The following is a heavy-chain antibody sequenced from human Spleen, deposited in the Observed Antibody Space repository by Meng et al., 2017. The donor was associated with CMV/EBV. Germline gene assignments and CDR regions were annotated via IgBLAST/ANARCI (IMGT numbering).Heavy chain of an antibody. J-gene: IGHJ4*02. CDR2: INPSGGST. CDR3: ATDLWRGAAYYFDTSAHPRSYYFDS. D-gene: IGHD3-22*01. CDR1: GYTFTSYY. V-gene: IGHV1-46*01. Sequence: ASVKVSCKASGYTFTSYYMHWVRQAPGQGLEWMGIINPSGGSTSYAQKFQGRVTMTRDTSTSTAYMELRSLRSDDTAVYYCATDLWRGAAYYFDTSAHPRSYYFDSWGQGTLVTVSS.